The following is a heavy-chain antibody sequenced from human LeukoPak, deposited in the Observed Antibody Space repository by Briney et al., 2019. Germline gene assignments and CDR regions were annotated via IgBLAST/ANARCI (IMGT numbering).Heavy chain of an antibody. D-gene: IGHD3-10*01. V-gene: IGHV4-34*01. J-gene: IGHJ5*02. CDR1: GLSFSGYY. Sequence: SETLSLTCAVYGLSFSGYYWSWIRQPPGKGLEWIGEINHSGSTNYNPSLKSRVTISVDTSKNQFSLKLSSVTAADTAVYYCARYYYGSGSSWGQGTLVTVSS. CDR2: INHSGST. CDR3: ARYYYGSGSS.